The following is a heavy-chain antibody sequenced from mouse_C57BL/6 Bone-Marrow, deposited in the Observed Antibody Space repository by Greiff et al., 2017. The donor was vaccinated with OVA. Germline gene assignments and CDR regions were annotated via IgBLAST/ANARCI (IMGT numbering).Heavy chain of an antibody. J-gene: IGHJ2*01. V-gene: IGHV5-4*03. D-gene: IGHD1-1*01. CDR2: ISDGGSYT. Sequence: EVKVEESGGGLVKPGGSLKLSCAASGFTFSSYAMSWVRQTPEKRLEWVATISDGGSYTYYPDNVKGRFTISRDNAKNNLYLQMSHLKSEDTAMYYCAATDGDYWGQGTTLTVSS. CDR3: AATDGDY. CDR1: GFTFSSYA.